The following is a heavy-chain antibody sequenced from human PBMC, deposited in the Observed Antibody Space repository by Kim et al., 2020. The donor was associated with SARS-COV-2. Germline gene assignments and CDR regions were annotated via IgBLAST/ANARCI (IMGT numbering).Heavy chain of an antibody. Sequence: SETLSLTCAVYGGSFSGYYWSWIRQPPGKGLEWIGEINHSGSTNYNPSLKSRVTISVDTSKNQFSLKLSSVTAADTAVYYCARGLRRMTIAAATPMGYWG. CDR1: GGSFSGYY. D-gene: IGHD6-13*01. CDR2: INHSGST. V-gene: IGHV4-34*01. J-gene: IGHJ4*01. CDR3: ARGLRRMTIAAATPMGY.